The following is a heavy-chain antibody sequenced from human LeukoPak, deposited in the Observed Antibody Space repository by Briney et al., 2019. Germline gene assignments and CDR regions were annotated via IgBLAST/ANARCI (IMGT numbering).Heavy chain of an antibody. D-gene: IGHD1-26*01. Sequence: GGSLRLSCAASGFTFSSYAMSWVRQAPGKGLEWVSAISGSGGSTYYADSVKGRFTISRVNSKNTPYLQMNSLRAEDTAVYYCAKDKGVGATALDYWGQGTLVTVSS. CDR1: GFTFSSYA. V-gene: IGHV3-23*01. CDR3: AKDKGVGATALDY. CDR2: ISGSGGST. J-gene: IGHJ4*02.